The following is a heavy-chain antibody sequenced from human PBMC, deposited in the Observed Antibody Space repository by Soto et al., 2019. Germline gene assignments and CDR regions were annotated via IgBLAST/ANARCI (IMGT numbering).Heavy chain of an antibody. CDR3: TRDRQIYRFYYYGMDV. Sequence: EVQLVESGGGLVQPGGSLKLSCVASGFSISSSDMHWVRQVMGKGLEWVSTLGTSGDTFYSGSVKGRFTISREDAKNSFHLQMNNLRAEGSAVYYCTRDRQIYRFYYYGMDVWGQGTAVTVS. V-gene: IGHV3-13*01. D-gene: IGHD3-3*01. CDR2: LGTSGDT. CDR1: GFSISSSD. J-gene: IGHJ6*02.